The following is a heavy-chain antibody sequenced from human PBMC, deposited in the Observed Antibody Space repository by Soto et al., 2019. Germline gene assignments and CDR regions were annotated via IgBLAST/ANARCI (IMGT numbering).Heavy chain of an antibody. D-gene: IGHD3-16*02. CDR2: ISYDGSNK. J-gene: IGHJ4*02. V-gene: IGHV3-30-3*01. CDR3: ARDLVLEGELSDY. CDR1: GFTFSSYA. Sequence: QVQLVESGGGVVQPGRSLRLSCAASGFTFSSYAMHWVRQAPGKGLEWVAVISYDGSNKYYADSVKGRFTISRENAKNTLYVQMNRLRAENTAVDYCARDLVLEGELSDYWGQGTLVNVSS.